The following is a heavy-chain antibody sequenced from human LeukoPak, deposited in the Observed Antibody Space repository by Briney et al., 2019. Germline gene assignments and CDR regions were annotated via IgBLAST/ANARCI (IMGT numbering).Heavy chain of an antibody. CDR1: NDSISSSSYY. CDR3: AREGSRGYGGLVP. D-gene: IGHD4-23*01. CDR2: IYYSGYT. J-gene: IGHJ5*02. V-gene: IGHV4-39*07. Sequence: SETLSLTCTVSNDSISSSSYYWAWIHQPPGKGLEWIGSIYYSGYTYYNPSLKSRVTISVDTSKNQFSLNLNSVAAADTAVYYCAREGSRGYGGLVPWGQGTLVTVSS.